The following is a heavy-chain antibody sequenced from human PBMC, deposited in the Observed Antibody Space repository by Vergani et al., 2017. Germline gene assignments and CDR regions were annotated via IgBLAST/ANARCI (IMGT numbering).Heavy chain of an antibody. D-gene: IGHD2-2*01. V-gene: IGHV3-30*02. CDR3: AKDQCSSTSCYPYYYYMDV. CDR1: GFTFSSYG. CDR2: IRYDGSNK. J-gene: IGHJ6*03. Sequence: QVQLLESGGGLVQPGGSLRLSCAASGFTFSSYGMHWVRQAPGKGLEWVAFIRYDGSNKYYADSVKGRFTISRENSKNTLYLQMNSLRAEDTAVYYCAKDQCSSTSCYPYYYYMDVWGKGTTVTVSS.